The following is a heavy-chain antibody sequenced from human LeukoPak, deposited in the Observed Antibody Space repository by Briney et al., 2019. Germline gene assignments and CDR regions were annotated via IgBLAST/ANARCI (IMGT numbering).Heavy chain of an antibody. CDR2: IWYSGFT. Sequence: SETLSLTCAVYGGSLSDYYWSWVRQPPGKGLEWIGYIWYSGFTYYNPSLKSRVTISVDTSKDQFFLKLSSVTAADTAMYYCARVRDWFDPWGQGTLVTVSS. V-gene: IGHV4-34*01. J-gene: IGHJ5*02. D-gene: IGHD4/OR15-4a*01. CDR3: ARVRDWFDP. CDR1: GGSLSDYY.